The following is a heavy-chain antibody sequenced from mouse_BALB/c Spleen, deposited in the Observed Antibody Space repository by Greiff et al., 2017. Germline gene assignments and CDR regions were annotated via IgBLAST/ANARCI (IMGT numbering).Heavy chain of an antibody. Sequence: VQLQQSGPELVKPGASVQVSCKASGYSFTDYNMYWVKQSHGKRLEWIGYIYPYNGGTSYNQQFKGKATLTVDKSSITAFMNLNSLTSEDSAVDYCARVRLLRYAMDYWGQGTSGTVSS. V-gene: IGHV1S135*01. CDR2: IYPYNGGT. D-gene: IGHD1-1*01. CDR3: ARVRLLRYAMDY. J-gene: IGHJ4*01. CDR1: GYSFTDYN.